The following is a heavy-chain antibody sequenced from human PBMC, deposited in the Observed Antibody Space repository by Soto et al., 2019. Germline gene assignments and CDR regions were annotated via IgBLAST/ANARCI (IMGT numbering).Heavy chain of an antibody. CDR3: ARLGGLYQAFDY. V-gene: IGHV4-59*08. CDR2: IYYSGST. Sequence: PSETLSLTCTVSGGSIRSYYWSWIRQPPGKGLEWIGYIYYSGSTNYNPSLKSRVTISVDRSKNQFSLKLSSVTAADTAVYYCARLGGLYQAFDYWGQGTLVTVYS. D-gene: IGHD2-15*01. CDR1: GGSIRSYY. J-gene: IGHJ4*02.